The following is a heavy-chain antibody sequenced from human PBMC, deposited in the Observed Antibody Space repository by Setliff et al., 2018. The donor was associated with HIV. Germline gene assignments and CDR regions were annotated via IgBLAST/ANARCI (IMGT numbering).Heavy chain of an antibody. CDR3: ARGRRDPQVRRKEVGYFDY. V-gene: IGHV4-59*01. CDR1: GGSISNYY. Sequence: SETLSLTCTVSGGSISNYYWSWIRQPPGKGLEWIGYVYYNGGTQYNPSLKSRVTISADTSKNQFSLKLNSVTAADTAVYFCARGRRDPQVRRKEVGYFDYWGQGTLVTVSS. CDR2: VYYNGGT. D-gene: IGHD2-2*01. J-gene: IGHJ4*02.